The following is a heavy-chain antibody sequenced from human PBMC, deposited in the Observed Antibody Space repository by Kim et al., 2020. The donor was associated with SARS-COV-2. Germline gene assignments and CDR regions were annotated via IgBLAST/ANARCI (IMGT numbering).Heavy chain of an antibody. CDR1: GFSLSTSGVG. CDR3: AHSHRVRYCSGGSCQYYFDY. CDR2: IYWDDDK. D-gene: IGHD2-15*01. J-gene: IGHJ4*02. Sequence: SGPTLVNPTQTLTLTCTFSGFSLSTSGVGVGWIRQPPGKALEWLALIYWDDDKRYSPSLKSRLTITKDTSKNQVVLTMTNMDPVDTATYYCAHSHRVRYCSGGSCQYYFDYWGQGTLATVSS. V-gene: IGHV2-5*02.